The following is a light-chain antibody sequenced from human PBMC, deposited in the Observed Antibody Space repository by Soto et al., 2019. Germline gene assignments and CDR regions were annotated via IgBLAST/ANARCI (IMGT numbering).Light chain of an antibody. CDR1: GSDVGGYNY. Sequence: QSALTQPASVSGSPGQSITFSCTGTGSDVGGYNYVSWYQQHPGKAPKLMIYDVSNRPSGVSNRFSGSKSGNTASLTISGLQSEYEADYYCSSYTSSSTLDYIFGTGTKLTVL. V-gene: IGLV2-14*03. CDR2: DVS. J-gene: IGLJ1*01. CDR3: SSYTSSSTLDYI.